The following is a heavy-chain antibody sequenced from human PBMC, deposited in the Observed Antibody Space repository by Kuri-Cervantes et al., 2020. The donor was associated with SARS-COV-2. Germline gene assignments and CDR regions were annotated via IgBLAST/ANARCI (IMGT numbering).Heavy chain of an antibody. J-gene: IGHJ4*02. Sequence: GSLRLSCAVSGYSISSGYYWGWIRQPPGKGLEWIGSIYYSGTTDYSPSLKSRVTVSADTAKNQFSLKLSSVTAADTAVYYCARHLRGVSIFGVVTTGNHFDYWGQGTLVTVSS. V-gene: IGHV4-38-2*01. D-gene: IGHD3-3*01. CDR3: ARHLRGVSIFGVVTTGNHFDY. CDR2: IYYSGTT. CDR1: GYSISSGYY.